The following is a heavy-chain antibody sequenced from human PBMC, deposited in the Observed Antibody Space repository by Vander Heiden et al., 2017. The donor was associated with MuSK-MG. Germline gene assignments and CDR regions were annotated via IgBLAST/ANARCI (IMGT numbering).Heavy chain of an antibody. V-gene: IGHV4-34*01. CDR3: AIGRGGGRVFDD. CDR2: INHSGST. Sequence: QVQLQQWGAGLLKPSETLSLTCAVYGGSFSGYYWSWIRQPPGKGLEWIGEINHSGSTNDNPALKSRVTISVDTSRKKCSLKVGSVKAAYTAVYYYAIGRGGGRVFDDWSQGTIVTVYS. CDR1: GGSFSGYY. J-gene: IGHJ4*02. D-gene: IGHD1-26*01.